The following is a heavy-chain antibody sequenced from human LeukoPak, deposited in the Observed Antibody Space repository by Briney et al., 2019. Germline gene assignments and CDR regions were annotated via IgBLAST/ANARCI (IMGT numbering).Heavy chain of an antibody. D-gene: IGHD3-9*01. CDR1: GFTFSSYW. J-gene: IGHJ6*02. V-gene: IGHV3-7*04. CDR3: ARDLRNYDILTGFYYYYGMDV. CDR2: IKQEGSEK. Sequence: GGSLRLSCAASGFTFSSYWMSWVRQAPGKGLECVANIKQEGSEKYSVDSVKGRFTISRDSAQNSLYLQMNSLRAEDTAVYYCARDLRNYDILTGFYYYYGMDVWGQGTTVTVSS.